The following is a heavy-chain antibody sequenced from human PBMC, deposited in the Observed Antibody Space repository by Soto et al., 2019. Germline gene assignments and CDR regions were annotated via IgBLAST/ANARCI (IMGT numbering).Heavy chain of an antibody. CDR3: AHRTIQVYGMDV. V-gene: IGHV2-5*02. CDR2: IYWDDDK. D-gene: IGHD5-18*01. J-gene: IGHJ6*02. Sequence: QITLKESGPTLVKPTQTLTLTRTFSGFSLSTSGVGVGWIRQPPGKALEWLALIYWDDDKRYSPSLRSRLTITKDTSKNQVVLTMTNMDPVDTATYYCAHRTIQVYGMDVWGQGTTVTVSS. CDR1: GFSLSTSGVG.